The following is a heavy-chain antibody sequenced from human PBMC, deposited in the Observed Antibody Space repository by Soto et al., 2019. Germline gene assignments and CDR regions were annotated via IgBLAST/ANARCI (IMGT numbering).Heavy chain of an antibody. CDR2: ISYYGTNE. CDR1: GFTFSGYG. V-gene: IGHV3-30*18. Sequence: GGSLRLSWEASGFTFSGYGMHWVRQAPGKGLEWVAVISYYGTNEYYEDSVKGRFTISRDNSKNTLYLQWSSLRASASAVSFCVNHTNGLNPLDCWGQGTKVSVSS. D-gene: IGHD2-8*01. J-gene: IGHJ4*02. CDR3: VNHTNGLNPLDC.